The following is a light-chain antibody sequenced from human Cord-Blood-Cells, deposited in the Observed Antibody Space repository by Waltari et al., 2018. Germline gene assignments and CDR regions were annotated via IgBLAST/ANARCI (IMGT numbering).Light chain of an antibody. Sequence: QSALTQPPTASGSPGQSVTLSCTATSSDVGGYNYFSWYQQHPGKAPKLMIYEVSKRPSGVPDRFSGSKSGNTASLTVSGLQAEDEADYYCSSYAGSNKVVFGGGTKLTVL. CDR1: SSDVGGYNY. J-gene: IGLJ2*01. V-gene: IGLV2-8*01. CDR3: SSYAGSNKVV. CDR2: EVS.